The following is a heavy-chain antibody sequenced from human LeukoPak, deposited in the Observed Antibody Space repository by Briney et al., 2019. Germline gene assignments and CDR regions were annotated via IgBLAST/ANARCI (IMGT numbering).Heavy chain of an antibody. CDR2: ISSGGSTI. CDR1: GFTFSDNY. V-gene: IGHV3-11*01. J-gene: IGHJ4*02. D-gene: IGHD6-13*01. Sequence: GGSLRLSCAVSGFTFSDNYMSWIRQAPGKGLEWVSYISSGGSTISHADSVKGRFTISRDNAENSLYLQMNSLRAEHTAVYYCARRAPAGRCFDYWGQGTLVTVSS. CDR3: ARRAPAGRCFDY.